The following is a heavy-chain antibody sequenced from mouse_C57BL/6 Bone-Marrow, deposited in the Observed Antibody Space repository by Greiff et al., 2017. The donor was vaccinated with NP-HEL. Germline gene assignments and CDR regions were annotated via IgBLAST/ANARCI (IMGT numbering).Heavy chain of an antibody. CDR2: IYPGDGDT. CDR3: ARSGDY. CDR1: GYAFSSSW. Sequence: QVQLKESGPELVKPGASVKISCKASGYAFSSSWMNWVKQRPGKGLEWIGRIYPGDGDTNFNGKFKGKATLTADKSSSTAYMQLSSLTAEDSAVYFCARSGDYWGQGTSVTVSS. V-gene: IGHV1-82*01. J-gene: IGHJ4*01.